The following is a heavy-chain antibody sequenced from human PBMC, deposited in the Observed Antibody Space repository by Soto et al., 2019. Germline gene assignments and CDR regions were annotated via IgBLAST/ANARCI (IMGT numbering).Heavy chain of an antibody. V-gene: IGHV3-64D*06. J-gene: IGHJ4*02. CDR3: VKDGAVTFSGWFFDY. D-gene: IGHD4-4*01. CDR1: GFPFSRFA. Sequence: XGSLRLSCSASGFPFSRFAIHWVRQAPGKGLVYVSGISFNGGDTYHADSVKGRFSISRDNSKNTVYLQMSSLRAEDTAVYYCVKDGAVTFSGWFFDYWGQGAPVTVSS. CDR2: ISFNGGDT.